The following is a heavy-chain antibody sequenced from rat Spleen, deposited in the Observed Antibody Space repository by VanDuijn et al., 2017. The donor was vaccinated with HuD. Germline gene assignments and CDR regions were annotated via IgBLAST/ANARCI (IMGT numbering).Heavy chain of an antibody. J-gene: IGHJ3*01. CDR1: GFSLTSYN. CDR3: ARDAYYSSSPPAY. Sequence: QVQLKESGPGLVQPSQTLSLTCTVAGFSLTSYNVHWVRQPPGKGLERMGVIWNTGGTRYNSALKSRLSISKDTSKSQVFLKMNSFQTEDTATFYCARDAYYSSSPPAYWGQGTLVTVSS. D-gene: IGHD1-2*01. V-gene: IGHV2-41*01. CDR2: IWNTGGT.